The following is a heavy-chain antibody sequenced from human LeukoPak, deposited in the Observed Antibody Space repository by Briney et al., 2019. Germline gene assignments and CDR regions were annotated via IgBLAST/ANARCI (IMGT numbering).Heavy chain of an antibody. V-gene: IGHV3-48*01. J-gene: IGHJ3*02. Sequence: GGSLRLSCAASGSTFSSYSMNWVRQAPGKGLEWVSYISSSSSTIYYADSVKGRFTISRDNAKNSLYLQMNSLRAEDTAVYYCARERGSGSYSGLANAFDIWGQGTMVTVSS. CDR2: ISSSSSTI. CDR3: ARERGSGSYSGLANAFDI. D-gene: IGHD1-26*01. CDR1: GSTFSSYS.